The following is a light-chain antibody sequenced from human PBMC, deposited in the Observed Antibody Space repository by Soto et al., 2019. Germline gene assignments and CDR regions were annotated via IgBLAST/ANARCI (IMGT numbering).Light chain of an antibody. CDR3: QQYGSSTT. Sequence: EIVLTQSPGTLSLSPGERATLSCRASQSVSSSYLAWYQQKPGQAPRLPIYGAPSRATGIPDRFSGSGSGTDFTLTISRLEPEDFAVYYCQQYGSSTTFGQGTKVDIK. J-gene: IGKJ1*01. V-gene: IGKV3-20*01. CDR1: QSVSSSY. CDR2: GAP.